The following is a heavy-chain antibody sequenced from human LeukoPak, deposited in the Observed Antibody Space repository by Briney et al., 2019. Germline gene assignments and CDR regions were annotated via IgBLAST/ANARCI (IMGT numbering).Heavy chain of an antibody. J-gene: IGHJ4*02. Sequence: HPGGSLRLSCGASGFTYRYYWMHGVPQATGKGLVGVSSIEGDGSRTNYADSVKGRFTNSRDNAENTLYLQMNSLRAEDTAVYFCARATSGTSYEYWGQGTLVTVSS. CDR2: IEGDGSRT. V-gene: IGHV3-74*01. D-gene: IGHD3-10*01. CDR1: GFTYRYYW. CDR3: ARATSGTSYEY.